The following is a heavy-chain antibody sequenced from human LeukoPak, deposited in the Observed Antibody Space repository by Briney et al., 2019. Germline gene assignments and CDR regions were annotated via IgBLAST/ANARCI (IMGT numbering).Heavy chain of an antibody. CDR2: IRGKAYSGTT. V-gene: IGHV3-49*04. CDR3: TTSGWHYPAAFDI. J-gene: IGHJ3*02. Sequence: PGGSLRLSCAASGFTFSSYWMSWVRQAPGKGLEWVGFIRGKAYSGTTEYAASVKGRFTISRDDSKSIAYLQMNSLKTEDTAVYYCTTSGWHYPAAFDIWGQGTMVTVSS. CDR1: GFTFSSYW. D-gene: IGHD6-19*01.